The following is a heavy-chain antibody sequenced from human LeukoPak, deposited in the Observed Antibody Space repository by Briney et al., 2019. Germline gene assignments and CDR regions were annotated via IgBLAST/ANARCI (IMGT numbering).Heavy chain of an antibody. Sequence: PSETLSLTCAVSGGSISSDGYSWSWIRQPPGKGLEWIGYIYHSGSTYYNPSLKSRVTISVDRSKNQFSLKLSSVTAADTAVYYCASQSEYSSSSDYWGQGTLVTVSS. D-gene: IGHD6-6*01. CDR1: GGSISSDGYS. J-gene: IGHJ4*02. CDR3: ASQSEYSSSSDY. CDR2: IYHSGST. V-gene: IGHV4-30-2*01.